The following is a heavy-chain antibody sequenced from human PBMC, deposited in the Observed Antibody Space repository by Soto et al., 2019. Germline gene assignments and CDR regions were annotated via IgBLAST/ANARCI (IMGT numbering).Heavy chain of an antibody. Sequence: SETLSLTCTVSGGSISSYYWSWIRQPPGKGLEWIGYIYYSGSTNYNPSLKSRVTISVDTSKNQFSLKLSSVTAADTAVYYCARLGRGNWFDPWGQGTLVTVS. V-gene: IGHV4-59*01. CDR1: GGSISSYY. D-gene: IGHD1-26*01. J-gene: IGHJ5*02. CDR2: IYYSGST. CDR3: ARLGRGNWFDP.